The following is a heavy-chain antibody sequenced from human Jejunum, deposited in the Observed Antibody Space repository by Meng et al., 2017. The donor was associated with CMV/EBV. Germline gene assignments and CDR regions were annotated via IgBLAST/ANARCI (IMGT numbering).Heavy chain of an antibody. D-gene: IGHD3-10*01. Sequence: QVRPVQSWAEVKKPGASVKVSCKASGGTFSSYAVSWVRQAPGQGLEWLGWFVNNVDTYSAQKFQGRVTMTTDTHTSTAFMELRSLRSDDTAVYYCARGTPGRSYSDYWGQGTLVTVSS. CDR2: FVNNVDT. V-gene: IGHV1-18*01. CDR1: GGTFSSYA. CDR3: ARGTPGRSYSDY. J-gene: IGHJ4*02.